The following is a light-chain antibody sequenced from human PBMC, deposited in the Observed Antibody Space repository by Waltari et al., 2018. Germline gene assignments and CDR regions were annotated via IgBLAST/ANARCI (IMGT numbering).Light chain of an antibody. J-gene: IGLJ2*01. CDR1: DFETTL. CDR3: QVWDSNGDHVV. Sequence: SYLLTQPPSVSVAPGPTARISCGGRDFETTLFHWYQPKPGQAPQLVVYDDTDRPSGVPERFSGSTSGYTATLTISRVEAGDEADYFCQVWDSNGDHVVFGGGTKLTVL. CDR2: DDT. V-gene: IGLV3-21*02.